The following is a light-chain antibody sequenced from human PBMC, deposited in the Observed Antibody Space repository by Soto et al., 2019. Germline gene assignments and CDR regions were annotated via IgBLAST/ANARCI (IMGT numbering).Light chain of an antibody. CDR1: YSDVGSYVY. CDR2: DVS. Sequence: QSALTQPRSVSASPGQSVTISCTGTYSDVGSYVYVSWYQQHPGKAPKLVISDVSKRSSGVPDRFSGSKSGNTASLTISGLRAEDEAEYYCCSYGGSYTVVFGGGTKLTVL. J-gene: IGLJ3*02. V-gene: IGLV2-11*01. CDR3: CSYGGSYTVV.